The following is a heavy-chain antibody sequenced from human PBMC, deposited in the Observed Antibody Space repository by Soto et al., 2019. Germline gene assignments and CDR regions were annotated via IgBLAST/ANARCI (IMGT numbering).Heavy chain of an antibody. V-gene: IGHV4-31*03. J-gene: IGHJ6*02. CDR2: IDYSGST. Sequence: QVQLQESGPGLVKASQTLSLTCTVSGDSISSSYNYWSWVRQHPGKGLEWIGYIDYSGSTYYNPSLKGRLTISVDTSKNQFALNLSSVTAAATAVYYCARVGGCGRSSGYAVDYGMDVWGQGTTVTVSS. CDR3: ARVGGCGRSSGYAVDYGMDV. CDR1: GDSISSSYNY. D-gene: IGHD2-2*01.